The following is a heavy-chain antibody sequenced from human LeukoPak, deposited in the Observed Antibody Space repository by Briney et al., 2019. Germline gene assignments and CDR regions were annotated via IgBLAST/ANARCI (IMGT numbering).Heavy chain of an antibody. CDR1: GFTFSSYW. Sequence: GGSLRLSCAASGFTFSSYWMNWVRQAPGKGLEWVSSISSSSSYIYYADSVKGRFTISRDNAKNSLYLQMNSLRAEDTAVYYCARVAAAGEFDYWGQGTLVTVSS. CDR2: ISSSSSYI. J-gene: IGHJ4*02. CDR3: ARVAAAGEFDY. D-gene: IGHD6-13*01. V-gene: IGHV3-21*01.